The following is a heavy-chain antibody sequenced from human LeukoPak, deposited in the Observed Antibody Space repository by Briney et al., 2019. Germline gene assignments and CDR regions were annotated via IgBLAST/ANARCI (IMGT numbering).Heavy chain of an antibody. D-gene: IGHD5-12*01. Sequence: SETLSLTCAVYGGSFSGYYWSWIRQPPGKGLEWIGEINHSGSTNYNPSLKSRVTISVDTSKNQFSLKLSSVTAADTAVYYCAREFVATGTDYWGQGTLVTVSS. V-gene: IGHV4-34*01. J-gene: IGHJ4*02. CDR2: INHSGST. CDR3: AREFVATGTDY. CDR1: GGSFSGYY.